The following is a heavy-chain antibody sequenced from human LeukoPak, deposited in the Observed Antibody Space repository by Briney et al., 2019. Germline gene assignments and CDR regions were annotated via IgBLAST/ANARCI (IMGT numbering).Heavy chain of an antibody. CDR1: GFTFSSYA. J-gene: IGHJ4*02. CDR2: ISGSGGST. V-gene: IGHV3-23*01. D-gene: IGHD5-18*01. CDR3: ARGPHVGVDTAMVRGY. Sequence: GGSLRLSCAASGFTFSSYAMSWVRQAPGKGLEWVSAISGSGGSTYYADSVKGRFTISRDNSKNTLYLQMNSLRAEDTAVYYCARGPHVGVDTAMVRGYWGQGTLVTVSS.